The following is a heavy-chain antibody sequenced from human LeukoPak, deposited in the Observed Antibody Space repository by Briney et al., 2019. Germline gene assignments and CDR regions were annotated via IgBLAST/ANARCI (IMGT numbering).Heavy chain of an antibody. V-gene: IGHV3-15*01. CDR1: GFTFSSVW. J-gene: IGHJ4*02. CDR3: TTVHGAGPVNFDY. CDR2: IKSRTDGETT. D-gene: IGHD3-16*01. Sequence: GGSLRLSCTASGFTFSSVWMTWVRQAPGKGLEWVGRIKSRTDGETTDYAAPVKGRFSISRDDSENTLYLQMNRLKNEDTAVYFCTTVHGAGPVNFDYWGQGSLVTVSS.